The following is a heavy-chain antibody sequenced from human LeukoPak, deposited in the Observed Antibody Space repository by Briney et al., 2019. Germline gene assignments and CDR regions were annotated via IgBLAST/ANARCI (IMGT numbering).Heavy chain of an antibody. CDR2: ISYDGGSK. Sequence: QTGRSLRLSCGASGFTFSSNVMHWVRQAPGRGLEWVAMISYDGGSKYYADSVKGRFTISRDNSKNTLYLQMNSLRAEDTAVYYCARDPDYYGSGSYSGFDYWGQGTLVTVSS. J-gene: IGHJ4*02. D-gene: IGHD3-10*01. V-gene: IGHV3-30-3*01. CDR3: ARDPDYYGSGSYSGFDY. CDR1: GFTFSSNV.